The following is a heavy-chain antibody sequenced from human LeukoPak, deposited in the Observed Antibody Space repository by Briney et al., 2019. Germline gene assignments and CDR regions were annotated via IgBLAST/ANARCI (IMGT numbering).Heavy chain of an antibody. V-gene: IGHV3-21*01. CDR1: GFSFSSYS. CDR3: ARGRYNWKGEGQNWFDP. D-gene: IGHD1-20*01. CDR2: IDSGSSYL. J-gene: IGHJ5*02. Sequence: PGGSLRLSCAASGFSFSSYSMNWVRQAPGKGLEWVSCIDSGSSYLYYADSVKGRLTISRDNAKNSLYLQMNSLRAEDTAVYYCARGRYNWKGEGQNWFDPGGQGTLVTVSS.